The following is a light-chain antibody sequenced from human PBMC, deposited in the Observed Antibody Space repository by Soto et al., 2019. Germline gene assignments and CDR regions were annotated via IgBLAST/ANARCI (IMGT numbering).Light chain of an antibody. J-gene: IGKJ1*01. CDR3: QHYNSYSEA. Sequence: DIQMPQSPSTLSASLGDRFTITCLAIQSISSWLAWYQQKPGKAPKLLIYDASSLESGVPSRFSGSGSGTEFTLTISSLQPDDFATYYCQHYNSYSEAFGQGTKVDIK. V-gene: IGKV1-5*01. CDR1: QSISSW. CDR2: DAS.